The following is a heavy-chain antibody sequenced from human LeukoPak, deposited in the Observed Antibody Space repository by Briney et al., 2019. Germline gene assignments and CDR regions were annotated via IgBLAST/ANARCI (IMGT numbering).Heavy chain of an antibody. Sequence: GGFLRLSCAASGFTFSSYSMNWVRQAPGKGLEWVSSISSSSSYIYYADSVKGRFTISRDNAKNSLYLQMNSLRAEDTAVYYCARVGGDYYDSSGYPPLWGQGTLVTVSS. D-gene: IGHD3-22*01. CDR1: GFTFSSYS. J-gene: IGHJ4*02. CDR3: ARVGGDYYDSSGYPPL. V-gene: IGHV3-21*01. CDR2: ISSSSSYI.